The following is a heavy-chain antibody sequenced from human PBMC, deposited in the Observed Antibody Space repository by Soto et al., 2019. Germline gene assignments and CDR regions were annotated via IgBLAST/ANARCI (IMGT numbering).Heavy chain of an antibody. V-gene: IGHV4-31*03. CDR3: ARGSTIAGLYYGMDV. CDR2: NYYSGIT. Sequence: PSETLSLTCTVSGGSISSGGYYWPWIRQHPGKGLEWIGYNYYSGITYYNPSLKSRVTISLDTSKNQFSLKLSSVTAADTAVYYCARGSTIAGLYYGMDVWGQGTTLT. J-gene: IGHJ6*02. CDR1: GGSISSGGYY. D-gene: IGHD3-10*01.